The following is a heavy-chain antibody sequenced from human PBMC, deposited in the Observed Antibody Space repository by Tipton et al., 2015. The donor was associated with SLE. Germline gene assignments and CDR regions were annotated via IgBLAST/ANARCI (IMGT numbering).Heavy chain of an antibody. CDR2: ISAYNGNT. D-gene: IGHD3-3*01. CDR1: GYTFTSYG. Sequence: QSGPEVKKPGASVKVSCKASGYTFTSYGISWVRQAPGQGLEWMGWISAYNGNTNYAQKLQGRVTMTTDTSTSTAYMELRSLRSDDTAVYYCARDTYYDFWSGYSLLDYCRQGTLVTLCS. CDR3: ARDTYYDFWSGYSLLDY. J-gene: IGHJ4*02. V-gene: IGHV1-18*01.